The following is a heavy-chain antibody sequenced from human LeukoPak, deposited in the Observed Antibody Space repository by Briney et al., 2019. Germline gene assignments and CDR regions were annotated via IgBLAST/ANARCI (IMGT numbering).Heavy chain of an antibody. D-gene: IGHD3-3*01. J-gene: IGHJ5*02. CDR3: ARVGIPDFWSGYYIRVGWFDP. V-gene: IGHV4-31*03. CDR2: IYYSGST. CDR1: GGSISSGGYY. Sequence: SSETLSLTCTVSGGSISSGGYYWSWIRQHPGKGLEWIGYIYYSGSTYYNPSLKSRVTISVDTSKNQFSLKLSSVTAADTAVYYCARVGIPDFWSGYYIRVGWFDPWGQGTLVTVSS.